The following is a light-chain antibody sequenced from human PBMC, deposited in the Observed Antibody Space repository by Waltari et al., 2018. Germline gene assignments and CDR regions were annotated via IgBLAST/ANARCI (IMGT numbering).Light chain of an antibody. Sequence: QSALTQPRSVSGSPGQSLTLSCTGTNSDVGAYNYVSWYQQRPGKAPKRVIYDVDKRPSGVPDRFSGSKAGNTAYLTISGLQADDEADYYCCSYAGRYTSVFGGGTKVTVL. CDR1: NSDVGAYNY. J-gene: IGLJ2*01. CDR3: CSYAGRYTSV. V-gene: IGLV2-11*01. CDR2: DVD.